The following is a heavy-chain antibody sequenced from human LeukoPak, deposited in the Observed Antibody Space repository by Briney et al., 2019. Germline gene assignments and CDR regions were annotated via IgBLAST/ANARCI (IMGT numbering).Heavy chain of an antibody. CDR1: GFTFSSYA. Sequence: PGGSLRLSCAASGFTFSSYAMSWVRQAPGKGLEWVSAISGSGGSTYYADSVKGRFTISRDNSKNTLYLQMNSLRAEDTAVYYCARWDTGYSGYDFYDYWGQGTLVTVSS. V-gene: IGHV3-23*01. CDR3: ARWDTGYSGYDFYDY. J-gene: IGHJ4*02. D-gene: IGHD5-12*01. CDR2: ISGSGGST.